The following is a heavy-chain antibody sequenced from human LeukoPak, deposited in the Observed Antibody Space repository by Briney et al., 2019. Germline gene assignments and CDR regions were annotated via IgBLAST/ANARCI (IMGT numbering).Heavy chain of an antibody. D-gene: IGHD3-22*01. V-gene: IGHV4-34*01. J-gene: IGHJ2*01. CDR2: INHSGST. CDR1: GGSFSGYY. CDR3: ARRPYYVRYFDL. Sequence: SETLSLTCAVYGGSFSGYYWSWIRQPPGKGLEWIGEINHSGSTNYNPSLKSRVTISVDTSKNQFSLKLSSVTATDTAVYYCARRPYYVRYFDLWGRGTLVTVSS.